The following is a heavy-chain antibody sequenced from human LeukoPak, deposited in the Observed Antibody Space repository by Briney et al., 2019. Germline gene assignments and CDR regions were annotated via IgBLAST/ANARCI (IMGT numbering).Heavy chain of an antibody. Sequence: PSETLSLTCTVSGGSISSYYWSWIRQPPGKGLEWIGYIYYSGSTYYNPSLKSRVTISVDTSKNQFSLKLSSVTAADTVVYYCAGGWGYFDYWGQGTLVTVSS. J-gene: IGHJ4*02. CDR1: GGSISSYY. V-gene: IGHV4-59*01. CDR2: IYYSGST. D-gene: IGHD6-19*01. CDR3: AGGWGYFDY.